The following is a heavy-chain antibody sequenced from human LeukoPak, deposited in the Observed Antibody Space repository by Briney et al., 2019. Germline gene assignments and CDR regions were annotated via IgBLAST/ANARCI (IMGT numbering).Heavy chain of an antibody. CDR3: ARQGGYCSGPTCYGVAVYAMDV. V-gene: IGHV1-69*01. D-gene: IGHD2-2*01. Sequence: SVKVSCKASGGTFSSYAISWVRQAPGQGLEWMGGIIPIFGTANYAQKFQGRVTITADESTSTAYMELSSLRSEDTAVYYCARQGGYCSGPTCYGVAVYAMDVWGQGTTVTVSS. CDR2: IIPIFGTA. J-gene: IGHJ6*02. CDR1: GGTFSSYA.